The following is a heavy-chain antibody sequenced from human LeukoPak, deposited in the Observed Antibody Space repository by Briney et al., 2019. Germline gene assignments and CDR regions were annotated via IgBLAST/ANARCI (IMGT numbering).Heavy chain of an antibody. CDR3: AKDIGPLPTGGAGAFDI. J-gene: IGHJ3*02. Sequence: AGGSLRLSCAASGFTFSSYAMSWVRQVPGKGLEWVSGISWNSGSIGYADSVKGRFTVSRDNAKNSLYLQMNSLRTEDTALYYCAKDIGPLPTGGAGAFDIWGQGTMVTVSS. CDR1: GFTFSSYA. V-gene: IGHV3-9*01. D-gene: IGHD1-14*01. CDR2: ISWNSGSI.